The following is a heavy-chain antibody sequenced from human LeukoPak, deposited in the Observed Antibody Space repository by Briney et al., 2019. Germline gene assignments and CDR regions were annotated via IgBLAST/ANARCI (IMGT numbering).Heavy chain of an antibody. CDR3: ASGLGY. D-gene: IGHD3-16*01. CDR1: GGSFSGYY. CDR2: INHSGST. V-gene: IGHV4-34*01. Sequence: SETLSLTCAVYGGSFSGYYWSWIRQPPGKGLEWIGEINHSGSTNYNPSLKSRVTISVDTSKNQFSLKLSSVTAADTAVYYCASGLGYWGQGTLVTVSS. J-gene: IGHJ4*02.